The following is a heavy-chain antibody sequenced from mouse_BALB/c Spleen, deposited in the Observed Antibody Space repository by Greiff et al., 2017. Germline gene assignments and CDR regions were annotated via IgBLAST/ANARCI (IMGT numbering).Heavy chain of an antibody. CDR2: IYPGSGST. Sequence: QVQLKESGAELVKPGTSVKLSCKASGYNFTSYWINWVKLRPGQGLEWIGDIYPGSGSTNYNEKFKSKATLTVDTSSSTAYMQLSSLASEDSALYYCARGNYGNYYWYFDVWGAGTTVTVSS. D-gene: IGHD2-1*01. V-gene: IGHV1-55*01. CDR1: GYNFTSYW. CDR3: ARGNYGNYYWYFDV. J-gene: IGHJ1*01.